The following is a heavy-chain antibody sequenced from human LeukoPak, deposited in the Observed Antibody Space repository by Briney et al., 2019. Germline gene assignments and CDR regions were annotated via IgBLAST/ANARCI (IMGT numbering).Heavy chain of an antibody. CDR2: MNSDGTTT. CDR1: GFSSSDYW. Sequence: GGSLRLSCAASGFSSSDYWMHWVRHAPGKGLVWVSRMNSDGTTTNYADSVKGRFTMSRDKAKNTLYLQMNSLRDEDTAVYYCARGRGPYGWFDPWGQGTLVTVSS. J-gene: IGHJ5*02. V-gene: IGHV3-74*01. D-gene: IGHD3-10*01. CDR3: ARGRGPYGWFDP.